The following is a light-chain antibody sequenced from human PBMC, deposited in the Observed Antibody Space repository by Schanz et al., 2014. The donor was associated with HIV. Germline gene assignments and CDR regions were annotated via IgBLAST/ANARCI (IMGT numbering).Light chain of an antibody. Sequence: PGERATLSCGASQYFSGSFVAWYQQQPGLAPRLLIYDASTRAAGIPDRFSGSGSGSTFTLIISRLEPEDAAVYYCQQYGGSPTFGQGTKLEIK. J-gene: IGKJ1*01. CDR3: QQYGGSPT. CDR1: QYFSGSF. CDR2: DAS. V-gene: IGKV3D-20*01.